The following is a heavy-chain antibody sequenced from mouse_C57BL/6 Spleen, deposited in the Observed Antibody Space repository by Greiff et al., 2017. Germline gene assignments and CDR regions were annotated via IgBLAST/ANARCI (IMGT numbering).Heavy chain of an antibody. V-gene: IGHV1-26*01. CDR3: ARGDYSNPGD. CDR1: GYTFTDYY. Sequence: EVQLQQSGPELVKPGASVKISCKASGYTFTDYYMNWVKQSHGKSLEWIGDINPNNGGTSYNQKFKGKATLTVDKSSSTAYMELRSLTSEDSAVYYCARGDYSNPGDWGQGTLVTVSA. D-gene: IGHD2-5*01. CDR2: INPNNGGT. J-gene: IGHJ3*01.